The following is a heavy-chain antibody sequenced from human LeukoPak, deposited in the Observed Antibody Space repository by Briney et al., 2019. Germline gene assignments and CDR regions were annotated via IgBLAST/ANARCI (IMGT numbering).Heavy chain of an antibody. CDR1: GFTFSSYS. V-gene: IGHV3-48*01. CDR3: ARPEGATTTY. D-gene: IGHD1-26*01. Sequence: PGGSLRLSCAASGFTFSSYSMNWVRQAPGKGLEWVSYISSSSSTIYYADSVKGRFTISRDNAKNSLYLQMNSLRAEDTAGYYCARPEGATTTYWGQGTLVTVSS. CDR2: ISSSSSTI. J-gene: IGHJ4*02.